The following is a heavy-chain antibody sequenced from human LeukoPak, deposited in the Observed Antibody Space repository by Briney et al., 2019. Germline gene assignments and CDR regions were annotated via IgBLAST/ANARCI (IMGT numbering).Heavy chain of an antibody. CDR3: AKDCYGDYVIDY. Sequence: QTGGSLRLSCAASGFTFSSYGMHWVRQAPGKGLEWVAVIWYDGSNKNYADSVKGRFTISRDNSKNTLYLQMNSLRAEDTAVYYCAKDCYGDYVIDYWGQGTLVTVSP. CDR1: GFTFSSYG. D-gene: IGHD4-17*01. V-gene: IGHV3-30*02. CDR2: IWYDGSNK. J-gene: IGHJ4*02.